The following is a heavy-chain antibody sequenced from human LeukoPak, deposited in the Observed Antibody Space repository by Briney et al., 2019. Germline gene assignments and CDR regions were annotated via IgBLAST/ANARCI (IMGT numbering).Heavy chain of an antibody. CDR1: GFTFSSYD. CDR2: ISGTGSTI. Sequence: GGSLRLSCAASGFTFSSYDMNWVRQAPGKGLDRVSYISGTGSTIYYADSVKGRFTLSRDNAKSSLYLQMNSLRAEDTAVYYCARDRTTALDYWGQGTLVTVSS. J-gene: IGHJ4*02. V-gene: IGHV3-48*03. D-gene: IGHD4-11*01. CDR3: ARDRTTALDY.